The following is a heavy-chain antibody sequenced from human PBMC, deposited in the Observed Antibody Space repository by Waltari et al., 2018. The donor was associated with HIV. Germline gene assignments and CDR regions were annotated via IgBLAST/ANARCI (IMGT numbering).Heavy chain of an antibody. D-gene: IGHD1-1*01. V-gene: IGHV3-30-3*01. CDR2: ISYDGSNK. Sequence: QVQLVESGGGVVQPGRSLRLSCAASGFTFSSYAMHRVRQAPGKGLEWVAVISYDGSNKYYADSVKGRFTISRDNSKNTLYLQMNSLRAEDTAVYYCARGGATTGTTWVYWGQGTLVTVSS. J-gene: IGHJ4*02. CDR3: ARGGATTGTTWVY. CDR1: GFTFSSYA.